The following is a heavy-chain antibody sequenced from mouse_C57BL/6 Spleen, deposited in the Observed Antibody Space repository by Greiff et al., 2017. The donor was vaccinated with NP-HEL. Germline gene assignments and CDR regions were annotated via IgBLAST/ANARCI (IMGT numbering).Heavy chain of an antibody. D-gene: IGHD2-3*01. Sequence: EVQRVESGGGLVKPGGSLKLSCAASGFTFSDHGMHWVRQAPEKGLEWVAYISSGSSTIYYADTVKGRFTISRDNAKNTLFLQMTSLRSEDTAMYYCARTAIYDGYYYAMDYWGQGTSVTVSS. CDR2: ISSGSSTI. J-gene: IGHJ4*01. CDR1: GFTFSDHG. V-gene: IGHV5-17*01. CDR3: ARTAIYDGYYYAMDY.